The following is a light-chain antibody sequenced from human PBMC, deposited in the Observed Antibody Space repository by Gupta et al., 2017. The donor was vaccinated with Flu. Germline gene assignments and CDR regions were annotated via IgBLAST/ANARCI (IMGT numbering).Light chain of an antibody. Sequence: HLTQSPSSLSASVGDRATITCRASQSISNYDNWFHQKPGSAPKLLIHDAPSLQGTVPPRFSSSRSSTKFTLPTSSLQPEDFATVYYQQHYTTPPGTFGQGTKVEIK. J-gene: IGKJ1*01. CDR3: QQHYTTPPGT. CDR2: DAP. V-gene: IGKV1-39*01. CDR1: QSISNY.